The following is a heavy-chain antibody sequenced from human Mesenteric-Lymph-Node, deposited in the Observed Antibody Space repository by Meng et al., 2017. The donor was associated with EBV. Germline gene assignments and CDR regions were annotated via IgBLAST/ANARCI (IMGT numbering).Heavy chain of an antibody. D-gene: IGHD6-19*01. J-gene: IGHJ4*02. Sequence: QLLEAGPGLVQPSGTRTTTCSVSGCSIRVSNGWMWVRQPPGKGLEWIGEIYHTGSTNYNPSIKSRVTISVDKSKNQFSLHLSSVTAADTAVYYCARVGQWLPIDYWGQGTLVTVSS. CDR1: GCSIRVSNG. V-gene: IGHV4-4*02. CDR3: ARVGQWLPIDY. CDR2: IYHTGST.